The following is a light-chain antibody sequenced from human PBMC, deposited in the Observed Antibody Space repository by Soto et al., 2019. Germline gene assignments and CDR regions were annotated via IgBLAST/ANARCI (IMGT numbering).Light chain of an antibody. V-gene: IGKV3-20*01. CDR2: GAS. CDR1: QSLSSSY. CDR3: HQYGSSPPYT. Sequence: EIVLTQSPGTLSLSPGERATLSCRASQSLSSSYLAWYQQKPGQAPRLLMYGASNRATGIPDRFSGSGSGTDFTLTISRLEPEDFAVYYCHQYGSSPPYTFGQGTKLELK. J-gene: IGKJ2*01.